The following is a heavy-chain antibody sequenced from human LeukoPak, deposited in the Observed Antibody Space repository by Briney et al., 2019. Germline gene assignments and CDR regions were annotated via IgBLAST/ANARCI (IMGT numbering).Heavy chain of an antibody. V-gene: IGHV4-34*01. CDR3: VRGFCRGDSCYSAEYFQH. J-gene: IGHJ1*01. CDR1: GDSFSGYY. D-gene: IGHD2-15*01. Sequence: SETLSLTRDVYGDSFSGYYWTWIRQTPEKGLEWIGEIIHNGSRSVNPSLESRVTISVDTSKNQFSLKLTSVTAADTSVYYCVRGFCRGDSCYSAEYFQHWGQGTLVTVSS. CDR2: IIHNGSR.